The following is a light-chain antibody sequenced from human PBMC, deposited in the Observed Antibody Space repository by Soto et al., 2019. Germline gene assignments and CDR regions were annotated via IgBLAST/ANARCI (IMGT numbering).Light chain of an antibody. CDR1: QGISSF. J-gene: IGKJ5*01. V-gene: IGKV1-9*01. CDR2: AAS. CDR3: QQLNIDSYPIT. Sequence: THLPQSPSSLSASIGDRVTITSRASQGISSFLAWYQKKPGKAPKLLIYAASTLQSGVPSRFSGSGSGTDFTLTISSLQPEDFATYYCQQLNIDSYPITFGQGTRLEIK.